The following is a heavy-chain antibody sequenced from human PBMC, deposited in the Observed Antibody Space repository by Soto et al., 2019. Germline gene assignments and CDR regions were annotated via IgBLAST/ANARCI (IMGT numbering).Heavy chain of an antibody. Sequence: GASVKVSCKASGYTFTSYGIIWVRQAPGQGLEWMGWISAYNGNTNYAQKLQGRVTMTTDTSTSTAYMELRSLRSEDTAVYYCARATDILTSSNCFDPWGKGRLVTVSS. CDR2: ISAYNGNT. CDR3: ARATDILTSSNCFDP. J-gene: IGHJ5*02. D-gene: IGHD3-9*01. V-gene: IGHV1-18*01. CDR1: GYTFTSYG.